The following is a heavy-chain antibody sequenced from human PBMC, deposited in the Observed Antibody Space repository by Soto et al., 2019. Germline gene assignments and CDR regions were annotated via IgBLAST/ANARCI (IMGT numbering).Heavy chain of an antibody. D-gene: IGHD6-13*01. CDR3: AREGRVRPYYYYYMDV. V-gene: IGHV1-2*02. Sequence: QVQLVQSGAEVKKPGASVKVSCKASGYTFTGYYMHWVRQAPGQGLEWMGWINPNSGGTNYAQKFQGGVTMTRDTSISTAYMELSRLRSDDTAVYYCAREGRVRPYYYYYMDVWGKGTTVTVSS. J-gene: IGHJ6*03. CDR2: INPNSGGT. CDR1: GYTFTGYY.